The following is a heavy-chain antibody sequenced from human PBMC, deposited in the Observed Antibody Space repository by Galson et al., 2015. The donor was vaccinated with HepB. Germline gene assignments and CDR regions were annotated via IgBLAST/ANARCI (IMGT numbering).Heavy chain of an antibody. CDR2: IYPSDSDT. J-gene: IGHJ5*02. CDR1: EYSFSSYW. V-gene: IGHV5-51*01. Sequence: QSGAEVKKPGESLKISCKGSEYSFSSYWIGWVRQTPGKGLEWMGSIYPSDSDTGYSPSFQGQVTISADKSVSTAYLQWSSLKASDTAMYYCAGHAHYGAGSYRDCFDPWGQGTLVIVSS. D-gene: IGHD3-10*01. CDR3: AGHAHYGAGSYRDCFDP.